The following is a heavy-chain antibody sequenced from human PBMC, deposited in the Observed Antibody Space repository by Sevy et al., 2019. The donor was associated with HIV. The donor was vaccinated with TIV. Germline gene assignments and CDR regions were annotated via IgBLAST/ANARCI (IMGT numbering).Heavy chain of an antibody. D-gene: IGHD4-17*01. V-gene: IGHV1-18*01. Sequence: ASVKVSCKASGYTFSSYGITWVRQAPGQGLEWMGWISAYNGNTNYAQKLQGRVTLTTDTSTNTAYMELRSLRSDDTAVYYCARARITVTTLNWFDPWGQGTLVTVSP. CDR1: GYTFSSYG. J-gene: IGHJ5*02. CDR3: ARARITVTTLNWFDP. CDR2: ISAYNGNT.